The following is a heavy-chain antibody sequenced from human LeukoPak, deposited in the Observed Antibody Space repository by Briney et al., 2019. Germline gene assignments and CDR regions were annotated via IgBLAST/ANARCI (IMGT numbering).Heavy chain of an antibody. J-gene: IGHJ4*02. CDR1: GGSISSGGYS. Sequence: PSETLSLTCTVSGGSISSGGYSWSWIRQPPGKGLEWIGYIYHSGSTYYNPSLKSRVTISVDRSKNQFSLKLSSVTAADTAVYYCASRGILTGAPDYWGQGTLVTVSS. D-gene: IGHD3-9*01. CDR2: IYHSGST. CDR3: ASRGILTGAPDY. V-gene: IGHV4-30-2*01.